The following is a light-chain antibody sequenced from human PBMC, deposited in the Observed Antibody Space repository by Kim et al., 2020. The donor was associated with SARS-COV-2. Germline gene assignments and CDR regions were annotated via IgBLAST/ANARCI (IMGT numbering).Light chain of an antibody. CDR3: QSYDSSLSGVV. CDR2: GKS. Sequence: GVTISCTWDSSNIGASCDVHWYQQLPGTAPKLLIYGKSNRPSGVPDRFSGSKSGTSASLAITGLQAEDEADYYCQSYDSSLSGVVFGGGTQLTVL. J-gene: IGLJ2*01. CDR1: SSNIGASCD. V-gene: IGLV1-40*01.